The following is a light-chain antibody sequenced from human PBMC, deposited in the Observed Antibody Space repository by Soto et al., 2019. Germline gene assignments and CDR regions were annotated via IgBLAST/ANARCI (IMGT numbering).Light chain of an antibody. V-gene: IGKV3-20*01. Sequence: EIVLTQSPGTLSLSPGERATLSCRASQSVSSDYLAWYQQKPGQTPKVLIYRASSRATGIPDRFSGSGSGTDFTLTISSLQPEDFATYYCQQGNSFPFTFGPGTKVDIK. J-gene: IGKJ3*01. CDR1: QSVSSDY. CDR3: QQGNSFPFT. CDR2: RAS.